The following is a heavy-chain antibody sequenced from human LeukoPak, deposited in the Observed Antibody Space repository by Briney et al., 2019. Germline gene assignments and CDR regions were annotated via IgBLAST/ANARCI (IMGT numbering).Heavy chain of an antibody. J-gene: IGHJ5*02. CDR3: AVHLPGDYLDP. Sequence: SSVKVSRTGFGYTFTIYDMKGVRQAAGQGLEWMGWMNPDRGNTDFAQKFQGRVTMTRNTSISTAYMELSSLTSEDTAVYYCAVHLPGDYLDPWGQGTLVTVSS. D-gene: IGHD4-17*01. CDR2: MNPDRGNT. CDR1: GYTFTIYD. V-gene: IGHV1-8*01.